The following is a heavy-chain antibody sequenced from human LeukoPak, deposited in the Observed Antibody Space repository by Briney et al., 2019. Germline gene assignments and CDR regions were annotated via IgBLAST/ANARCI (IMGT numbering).Heavy chain of an antibody. V-gene: IGHV4-34*01. CDR1: GGSFSGYY. CDR2: INHSGST. J-gene: IGHJ6*02. D-gene: IGHD3-22*01. Sequence: PSETLSLTCAVYGGSFSGYYWSWIRQPPGKGLEWIGEINHSGSTNYNPSLKSRVTISVDTSKNQFSLKLNSVTAADTAVYYCARDKYYYDSRYYYYYGMDVWGQGTTVTVSS. CDR3: ARDKYYYDSRYYYYYGMDV.